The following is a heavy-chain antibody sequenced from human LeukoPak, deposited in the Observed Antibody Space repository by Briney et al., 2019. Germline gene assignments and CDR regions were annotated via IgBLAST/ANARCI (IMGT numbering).Heavy chain of an antibody. Sequence: GGSLRLSCAASGFFFTTYSMNWVRQAPGKGLEWVSSISSSGSDIYHADSLKGRFTISRDNAKNSLYLQMSSLRAEDTAVYFCARGYSDYIWGSYYFDSWGQGALVTVSS. J-gene: IGHJ4*02. D-gene: IGHD3-16*01. CDR2: ISSSGSDI. CDR3: ARGYSDYIWGSYYFDS. V-gene: IGHV3-21*01. CDR1: GFFFTTYS.